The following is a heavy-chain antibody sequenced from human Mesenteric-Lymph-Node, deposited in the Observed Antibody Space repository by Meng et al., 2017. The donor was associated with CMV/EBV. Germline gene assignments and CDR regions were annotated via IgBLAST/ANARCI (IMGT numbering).Heavy chain of an antibody. CDR2: VHHSGTT. Sequence: QWQRQESGPGLVKPSETLSLSCIVSGDSISNSTYYWTWIRQPPGKGLEWIGSVHHSGTTYYNPSLKGRLTISVDTSANLFSLRLTTVTAADTATYYCARRGNYDSDYSEYWGQGTLVTVSS. CDR1: GDSISNSTYY. D-gene: IGHD3-22*01. V-gene: IGHV4-39*01. J-gene: IGHJ4*02. CDR3: ARRGNYDSDYSEY.